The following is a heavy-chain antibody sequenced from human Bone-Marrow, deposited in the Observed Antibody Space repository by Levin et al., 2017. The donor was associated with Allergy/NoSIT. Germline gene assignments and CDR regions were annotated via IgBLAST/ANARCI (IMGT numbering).Heavy chain of an antibody. V-gene: IGHV4-59*08. CDR2: IHYSGST. J-gene: IGHJ5*02. Sequence: SQTLSLTCTVSGGSISSYYWSWIRQPPGKGLEWIGYIHYSGSTNYNPSLKSRVTISVDTSKNQFSLKLSSVTAADTAVYYCARQEGYGGYCSSTSCYGSGWFDPWGQGTLVTVSS. D-gene: IGHD2-2*01. CDR3: ARQEGYGGYCSSTSCYGSGWFDP. CDR1: GGSISSYY.